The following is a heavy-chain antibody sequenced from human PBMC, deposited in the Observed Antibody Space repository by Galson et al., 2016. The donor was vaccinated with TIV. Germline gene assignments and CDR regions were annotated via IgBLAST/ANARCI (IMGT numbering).Heavy chain of an antibody. D-gene: IGHD5-18*01. CDR1: VFVSGLTFKNYA. J-gene: IGHJ3*02. Sequence: SLRLSCAGSVFVSGLTFKNYAMAWVHQAPGKGLEWISGISDSGDSTPYADFVKGRFTISRTKAKNPLFRQMNSLRAEDKAVYYCAKGYEGFNDAFDIWGRGTMVTVSS. CDR2: ISDSGDST. CDR3: AKGYEGFNDAFDI. V-gene: IGHV3-23*01.